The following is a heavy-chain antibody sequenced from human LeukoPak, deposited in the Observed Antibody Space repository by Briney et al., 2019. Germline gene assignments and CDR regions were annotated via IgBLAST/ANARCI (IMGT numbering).Heavy chain of an antibody. CDR2: IKSKTDGGTT. V-gene: IGHV3-15*01. CDR1: GFTFSNAW. D-gene: IGHD2-15*01. CDR3: TTESLVVVAANPGRGDY. Sequence: TGGSLRLSCAASGFTFSNAWMSWVRQAPGKGLEWVGRIKSKTDGGTTDYAAPVKGRFTISRNDSKNTLYLQMNSLKTEDTAVYYCTTESLVVVAANPGRGDYWGQGTLVTVSS. J-gene: IGHJ4*02.